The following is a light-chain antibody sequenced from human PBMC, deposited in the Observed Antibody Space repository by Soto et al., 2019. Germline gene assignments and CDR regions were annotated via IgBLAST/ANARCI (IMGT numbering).Light chain of an antibody. Sequence: QSALTQPASVSGSPGQSITISCTGTSSDVGSYNLVSWYQQHPGKAPQLMIYEGSKRPSGVSNRFSGSKSVNTASLTISGLQAEDEADYYCCSYAGSSTFHVVFGGGTKLTVL. CDR3: CSYAGSSTFHVV. CDR1: SSDVGSYNL. V-gene: IGLV2-23*03. CDR2: EGS. J-gene: IGLJ2*01.